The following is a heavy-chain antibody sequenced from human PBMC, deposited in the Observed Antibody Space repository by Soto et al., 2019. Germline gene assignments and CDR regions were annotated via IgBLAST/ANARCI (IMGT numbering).Heavy chain of an antibody. CDR1: GYTFSDYY. CDR2: INPNGDGT. V-gene: IGHV1-2*02. Sequence: QVQLVQSGAEVKKPGASLKVSCKASGYTFSDYYMHWVRQAPGQGLEWMGWINPNGDGTNYAQKFQGRVTMTGDTSITTASLELSRLRSDDTAMYYCARSVRGHDAFDIWGQGTLVTVSS. J-gene: IGHJ3*02. D-gene: IGHD3-10*02. CDR3: ARSVRGHDAFDI.